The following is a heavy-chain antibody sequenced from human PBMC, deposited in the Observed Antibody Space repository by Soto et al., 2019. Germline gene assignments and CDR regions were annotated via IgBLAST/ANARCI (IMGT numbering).Heavy chain of an antibody. CDR2: IYYSGST. V-gene: IGHV4-59*01. CDR3: ARVTRFLEWLAFDY. Sequence: SETLSLTCTVSGGSISSYYWSWIRQPPGKGLEWIGYIYYSGSTNYNPSLKSRVTISVDTSKNQFSLKLSSVTAADTAVYYCARVTRFLEWLAFDYWGQGTLVTVSS. D-gene: IGHD3-3*01. CDR1: GGSISSYY. J-gene: IGHJ4*02.